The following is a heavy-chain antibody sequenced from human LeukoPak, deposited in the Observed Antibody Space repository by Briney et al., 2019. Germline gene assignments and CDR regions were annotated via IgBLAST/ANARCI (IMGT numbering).Heavy chain of an antibody. CDR2: IYYSGST. CDR3: ARANTYYYDSSGYYHTYNWFDP. Sequence: SETLSLTCTVSGGSVSSASYYWSWIRQPPGKGLEWIGYIYYSGSTNYNPSLKSRVTISVDTSKNQFSLKLSSVTAADTAVYYCARANTYYYDSSGYYHTYNWFDPWGQGTLVTVSS. CDR1: GGSVSSASYY. J-gene: IGHJ5*02. V-gene: IGHV4-61*01. D-gene: IGHD3-22*01.